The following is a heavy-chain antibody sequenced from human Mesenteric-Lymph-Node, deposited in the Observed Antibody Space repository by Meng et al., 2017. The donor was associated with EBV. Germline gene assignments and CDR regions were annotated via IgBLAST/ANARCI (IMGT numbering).Heavy chain of an antibody. CDR2: IYNSGTT. Sequence: ADPLLPTGIFCGGFVGRASYSWRLIRQPPGKGTEWIGHIYNSGTTNHTPALSRRVTIPVDTSKTQSSLRLNSVTAADTAVYYCARVSGDYYSPWFDPWGQGTLVTVSS. D-gene: IGHD1-26*01. J-gene: IGHJ5*02. CDR1: GGFVGRASYS. V-gene: IGHV4-61*01. CDR3: ARVSGDYYSPWFDP.